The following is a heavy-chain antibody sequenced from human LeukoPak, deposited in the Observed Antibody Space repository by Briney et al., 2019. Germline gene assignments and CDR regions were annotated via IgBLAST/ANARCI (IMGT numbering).Heavy chain of an antibody. D-gene: IGHD2-2*01. CDR3: AYAFDY. CDR2: IGGSGGST. V-gene: IGHV3-23*01. J-gene: IGHJ4*02. Sequence: GGSLRLSCAASGFPFSSYPMTWVRQAPGKGLEWVSLIGGSGGSTYYANSVKGRFTISRDDSKNTLYLQMNSLRADDTAIYHCAYAFDYWGQGTLVTVSS. CDR1: GFPFSSYP.